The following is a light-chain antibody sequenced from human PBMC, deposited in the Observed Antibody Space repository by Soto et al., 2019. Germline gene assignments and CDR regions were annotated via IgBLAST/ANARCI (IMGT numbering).Light chain of an antibody. CDR3: QHYNSYSEA. CDR1: ESVKSRS. J-gene: IGKJ1*01. Sequence: EIVVTQSPGTLSLSPGERATLSCRASESVKSRSLAWYQQKPGQAPRLLIYDSSTRAAGIPDRFSGSGSGTDFTLTISRLEPEDYATYYCQHYNSYSEAFGQGTKVELK. CDR2: DSS. V-gene: IGKV3-20*01.